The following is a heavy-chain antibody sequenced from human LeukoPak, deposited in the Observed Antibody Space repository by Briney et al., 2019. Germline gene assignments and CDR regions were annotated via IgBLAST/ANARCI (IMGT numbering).Heavy chain of an antibody. CDR3: ARVVTPRYCSTPSCYWKGWFDP. J-gene: IGHJ5*02. CDR1: GATFSRYA. CDR2: IIPIFVTA. D-gene: IGHD2-2*01. V-gene: IGHV1-69*01. Sequence: GSSEKVSCKASGATFSRYAMSWGRQAPGQGLEWRGGIIPIFVTASFAQKFQGRVTITADESTGTAYMELSSLRSEDTAVYYCARVVTPRYCSTPSCYWKGWFDPWGQGTLVTVSS.